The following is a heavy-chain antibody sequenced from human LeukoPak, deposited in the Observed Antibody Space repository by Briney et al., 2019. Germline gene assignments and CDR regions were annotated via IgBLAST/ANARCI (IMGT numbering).Heavy chain of an antibody. V-gene: IGHV4-34*01. Sequence: SSETLSLTCAVYGGSLSGYYWSWIRQPPGKGLEWIGEINHSGSTNYNPSLKSRVTISVDTSKNQFSLKLSSVTAADTAVYYCARGPAVYDSSGYYPDYWGQGTLVTVSS. J-gene: IGHJ4*02. CDR2: INHSGST. CDR3: ARGPAVYDSSGYYPDY. D-gene: IGHD3-22*01. CDR1: GGSLSGYY.